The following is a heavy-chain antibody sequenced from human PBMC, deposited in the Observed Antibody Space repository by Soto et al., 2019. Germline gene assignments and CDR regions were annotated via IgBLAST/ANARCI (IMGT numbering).Heavy chain of an antibody. J-gene: IGHJ4*02. D-gene: IGHD3-10*01. Sequence: GGSLSLSCAASGFTFSSYGMHWVRQAPGKGLEWVAVIWYDGSNKYYADSVKGRFTISRDNSKNTLYLQMNSLRAEDTAVYYCARDQLWFGESPGYFDYWGQGTLVTVSS. CDR1: GFTFSSYG. CDR3: ARDQLWFGESPGYFDY. CDR2: IWYDGSNK. V-gene: IGHV3-33*01.